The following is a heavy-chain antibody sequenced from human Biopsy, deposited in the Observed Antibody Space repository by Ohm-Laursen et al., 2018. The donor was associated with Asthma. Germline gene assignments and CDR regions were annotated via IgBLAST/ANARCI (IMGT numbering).Heavy chain of an antibody. Sequence: SLRLSCSASGFTLSSYVMHWVRQAPGKGLDWVALISFDPLNKQYADWVRGRFTISRDNAKNSLYLHMNSLRAEDTAVYYCARGGYCTSPTCPWGRYATDVWGQGTTVTVSS. CDR1: GFTLSSYV. V-gene: IGHV3-30*03. CDR2: ISFDPLNK. D-gene: IGHD2-2*01. CDR3: ARGGYCTSPTCPWGRYATDV. J-gene: IGHJ6*02.